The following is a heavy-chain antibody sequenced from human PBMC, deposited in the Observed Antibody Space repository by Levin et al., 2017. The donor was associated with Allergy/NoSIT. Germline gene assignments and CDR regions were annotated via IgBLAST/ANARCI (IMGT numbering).Heavy chain of an antibody. J-gene: IGHJ1*01. D-gene: IGHD3-9*01. Sequence: PGGSLRLSCVASGFTFTSYSMNWVRQAPGKGLEWVSYISDNSDTIYYADSVKGRFTISRDNAKNSLYLQMNSLRAEDTAFYYCARSDWLLSLGYFQHWGQGTLVTVSS. V-gene: IGHV3-48*01. CDR3: ARSDWLLSLGYFQH. CDR2: ISDNSDTI. CDR1: GFTFTSYS.